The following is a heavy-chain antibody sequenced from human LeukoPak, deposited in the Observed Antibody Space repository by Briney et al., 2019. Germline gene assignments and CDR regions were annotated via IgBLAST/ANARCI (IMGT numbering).Heavy chain of an antibody. Sequence: GTSLRLSCAASGFAFSSYGMHWVRQAPGKGLEWVAVIWFDGNTKYYADSVKGRFTLSRDNSKSMLYLQMSNLRAEDTAVYYCARVPHPGSSSTWYSSVFGGTPPDYWGQGTLVTVSS. D-gene: IGHD6-13*01. CDR2: IWFDGNTK. CDR3: ARVPHPGSSSTWYSSVFGGTPPDY. V-gene: IGHV3-33*01. CDR1: GFAFSSYG. J-gene: IGHJ4*02.